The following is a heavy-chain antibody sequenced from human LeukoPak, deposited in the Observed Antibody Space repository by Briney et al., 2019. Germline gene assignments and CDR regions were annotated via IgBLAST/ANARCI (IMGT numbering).Heavy chain of an antibody. CDR1: GYSFISYW. CDR3: ARHPPEVRWFGDQGWFDP. D-gene: IGHD3-10*01. V-gene: IGHV5-51*01. CDR2: IYPGDSDT. Sequence: GESLKISCKGSGYSFISYWIGWVRQMPGKGLEWMGIIYPGDSDTRYSPSFQGQVTISADKSISTAYLQWSSLKASDTAMYYCARHPPEVRWFGDQGWFDPWGQGTLVSVSS. J-gene: IGHJ5*02.